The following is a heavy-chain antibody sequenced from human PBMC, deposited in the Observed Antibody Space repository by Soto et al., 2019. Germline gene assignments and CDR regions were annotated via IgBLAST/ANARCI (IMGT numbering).Heavy chain of an antibody. CDR3: ARAEYDCTNGVCYEGAVDY. Sequence: SVKVSCKASGGTFSSYAISWVRQAPGQGLEWMGGIIPIFGTANYAQKFQGRVTITADESTSTAYMELSSLRSEDTAVYYCARAEYDCTNGVCYEGAVDYWGQGTLVTVSS. CDR1: GGTFSSYA. J-gene: IGHJ4*02. CDR2: IIPIFGTA. V-gene: IGHV1-69*13. D-gene: IGHD2-8*01.